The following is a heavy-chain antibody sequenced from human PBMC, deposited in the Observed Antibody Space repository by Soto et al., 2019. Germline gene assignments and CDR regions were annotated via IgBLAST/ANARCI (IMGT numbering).Heavy chain of an antibody. Sequence: QVQLVESGGGVVQPGRSLRLSCAASGFTFSSYAMHWVRQAPGKGLEWVAVISYDGSNKYYADSVQGRFTISRDNSKNTRYLQMNSLRAEDTAVYYCAREPYYGSGYGMDVWGQGTTVTVSS. V-gene: IGHV3-30-3*01. CDR2: ISYDGSNK. CDR1: GFTFSSYA. J-gene: IGHJ6*02. CDR3: AREPYYGSGYGMDV. D-gene: IGHD3-10*01.